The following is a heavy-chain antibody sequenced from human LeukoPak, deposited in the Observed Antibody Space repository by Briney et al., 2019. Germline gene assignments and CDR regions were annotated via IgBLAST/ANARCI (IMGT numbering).Heavy chain of an antibody. CDR2: IYYSGTT. J-gene: IGHJ4*02. CDR3: ARLSWNQDY. CDR1: GGSISSSTYY. Sequence: SETLSLTCTVSGGSISSSTYYWGWIRQPPGKGLEWIGSIYYSGTTDYNPSLKSRVTISVDTSKNQFSLKLSSVTAADTAVYYCARLSWNQDYWGQGTLVTVSS. V-gene: IGHV4-39*07. D-gene: IGHD1-1*01.